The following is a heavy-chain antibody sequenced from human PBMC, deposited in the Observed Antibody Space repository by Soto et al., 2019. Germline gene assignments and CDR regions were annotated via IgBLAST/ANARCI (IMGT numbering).Heavy chain of an antibody. CDR3: ARYRFSGSRWYKFDF. J-gene: IGHJ4*02. V-gene: IGHV4-31*03. Sequence: SETLSLTCSVSGVTVSSDAYYWSLIRQRPGKGLEWIGNIYHRGSTYYNPSLKNRVDISLDTSKNQFFLRLSSVTAAGTAVYYCARYRFSGSRWYKFDFWGQGTLVTVSS. CDR2: IYHRGST. CDR1: GVTVSSDAYY. D-gene: IGHD6-13*01.